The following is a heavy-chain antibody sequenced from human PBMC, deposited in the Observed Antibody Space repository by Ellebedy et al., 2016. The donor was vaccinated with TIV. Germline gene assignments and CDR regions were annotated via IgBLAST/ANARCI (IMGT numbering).Heavy chain of an antibody. D-gene: IGHD3-22*01. CDR3: AKLDSSGYYYGRFDY. Sequence: GGSLRLSCAASGFTFRNFAMTWVRQAPGKGLEWVSSISSSGVSTDYADSVMGRVTISRNNSKNTLYLQMNSLRADDSAVYYCAKLDSSGYYYGRFDYWGQGTLVTVSS. J-gene: IGHJ4*02. CDR2: ISSSGVST. CDR1: GFTFRNFA. V-gene: IGHV3-23*01.